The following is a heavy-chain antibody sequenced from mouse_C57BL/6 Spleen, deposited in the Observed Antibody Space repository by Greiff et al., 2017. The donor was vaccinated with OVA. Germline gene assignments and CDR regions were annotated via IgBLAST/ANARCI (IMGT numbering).Heavy chain of an antibody. V-gene: IGHV1-53*01. CDR1: GYTFTSYW. Sequence: QVQLQQPGTELVKPGASVKLSCKASGYTFTSYWMHWVKQRPGQGLEWIGNINPSNGGTNYNEKLKSKATLTVDKSSSTAYMQLSSLTSEDSAVYYFAREDPIATVVGVWGTGTTVTVSS. CDR3: AREDPIATVVGV. CDR2: INPSNGGT. J-gene: IGHJ1*03. D-gene: IGHD1-1*01.